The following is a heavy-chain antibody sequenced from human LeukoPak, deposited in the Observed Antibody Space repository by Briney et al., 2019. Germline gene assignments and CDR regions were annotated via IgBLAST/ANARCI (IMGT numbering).Heavy chain of an antibody. CDR3: ARDFFAFGGVIALLDY. CDR1: GFIFSSYW. V-gene: IGHV3-7*01. Sequence: GGSLRLSCVASGFIFSSYWMSWVRQAPGKGLEWVANIKLDGSEKYYVDSVKGRFTISRDNAKKSLYLQMNSLRDEDTAVYYCARDFFAFGGVIALLDYWGQGTLVTVSS. D-gene: IGHD3-16*02. J-gene: IGHJ4*02. CDR2: IKLDGSEK.